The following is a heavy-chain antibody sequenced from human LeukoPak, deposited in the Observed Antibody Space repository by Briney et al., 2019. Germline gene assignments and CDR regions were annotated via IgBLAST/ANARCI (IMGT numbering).Heavy chain of an antibody. CDR3: ASVRSEQLRYFDY. V-gene: IGHV4-59*01. D-gene: IGHD3-9*01. J-gene: IGHJ4*02. CDR1: GGSISSYY. Sequence: SETLSLTCTVSGGSISSYYWSWIRQPPGKGLEWIGYIYYSGSTNYNPSLKSRVTISVYTSKNHCSLKLSSLTAADTPVYYCASVRSEQLRYFDYWGEGTLVSVSS. CDR2: IYYSGST.